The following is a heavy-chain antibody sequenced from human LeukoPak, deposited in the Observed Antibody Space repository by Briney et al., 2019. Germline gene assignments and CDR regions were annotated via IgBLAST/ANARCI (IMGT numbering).Heavy chain of an antibody. CDR1: GGSISSYY. CDR3: AREGRQLVTNYGMDV. J-gene: IGHJ6*02. CDR2: IYYSGTT. V-gene: IGHV4-39*07. Sequence: SETLSLTCTVSGGSISSYYWGWIRQPPGKGLEWIGTIYYSGTTYYNPSLKSRVTISVDTSKNQFSLKLSSVTAADTAVYYCAREGRQLVTNYGMDVWGQGTTVTVSS. D-gene: IGHD6-13*01.